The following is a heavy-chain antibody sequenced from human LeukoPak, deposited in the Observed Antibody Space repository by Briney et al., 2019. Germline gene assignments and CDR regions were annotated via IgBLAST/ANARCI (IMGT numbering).Heavy chain of an antibody. D-gene: IGHD3-10*01. Sequence: PGGSLRLSCAASGFTFSSYAMGWVRQAPGKGLEWLSVISGDGTSTYYADSMKGRFTISRDNSKNTLYLQVNSLRADDTAVYYCAKDYSVGGSASYSWFDPWGQGTLVTVSS. V-gene: IGHV3-23*01. CDR1: GFTFSSYA. CDR3: AKDYSVGGSASYSWFDP. CDR2: ISGDGTST. J-gene: IGHJ5*02.